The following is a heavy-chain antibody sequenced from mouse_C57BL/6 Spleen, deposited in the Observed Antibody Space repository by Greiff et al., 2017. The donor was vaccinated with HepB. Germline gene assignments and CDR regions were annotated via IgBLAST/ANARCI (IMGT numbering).Heavy chain of an antibody. CDR2: IDPETGGT. D-gene: IGHD2-2*01. CDR3: TRNGYAWFAY. Sequence: VQLQQSGAELVRPGASVTLSCKASGYTFTDYEMHWVKQTPVHGLEWIGAIDPETGGTAYNQKFKGKAILTADKSSSTAYMGLRSLTSEDSAVYYCTRNGYAWFAYWGQGTLVTVSA. CDR1: GYTFTDYE. V-gene: IGHV1-15*01. J-gene: IGHJ3*01.